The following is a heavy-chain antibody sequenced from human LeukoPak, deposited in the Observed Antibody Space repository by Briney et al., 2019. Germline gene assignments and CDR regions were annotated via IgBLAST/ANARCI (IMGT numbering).Heavy chain of an antibody. J-gene: IGHJ5*02. CDR2: IYYSGST. CDR1: GGSISSSSYY. D-gene: IGHD6-13*01. Sequence: SETLSLTCTVSGGSISSSSYYWGWIRQPPGKGLEWVGSIYYSGSTYYNPSLKSRVTISVDTSKNQFSLKLSSVTAADTAVYYCARSSGYSSSGGLNWFDTWGQGTLVTVSS. CDR3: ARSSGYSSSGGLNWFDT. V-gene: IGHV4-39*01.